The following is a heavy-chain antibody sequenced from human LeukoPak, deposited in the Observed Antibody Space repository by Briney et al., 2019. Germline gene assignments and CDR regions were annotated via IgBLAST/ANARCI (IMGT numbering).Heavy chain of an antibody. CDR2: ISGRSSTI. D-gene: IGHD1-26*01. CDR3: ARDRLTSGSYFFDY. CDR1: AFTFSDYN. V-gene: IGHV3-48*01. J-gene: IGHJ4*02. Sequence: GGSLRLSCAASAFTFSDYNMNWVRQAPGKGLEWILYISGRSSTIYQADSVRGRFTSARDNAKNSMYLQMNSLRAEDTAVYYCARDRLTSGSYFFDYWGQGTLVTVSS.